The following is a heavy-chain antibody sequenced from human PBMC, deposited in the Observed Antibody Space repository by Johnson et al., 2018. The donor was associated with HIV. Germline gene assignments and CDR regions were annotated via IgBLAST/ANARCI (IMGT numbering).Heavy chain of an antibody. CDR2: ISWNGGSI. CDR3: GKVRIPVAGFDAFDI. V-gene: IGHV3-9*01. Sequence: VQLVESGGGLVQPGRSMRLSCAASGFTFDDYAMHWVRQAPGKGLEWVSGISWNGGSIGYADSVKGRFTISRDNAKSSLFLQMNSLRGEDTALSYGGKVRIPVAGFDAFDIWGQGTMVPVSS. CDR1: GFTFDDYA. D-gene: IGHD6-19*01. J-gene: IGHJ3*02.